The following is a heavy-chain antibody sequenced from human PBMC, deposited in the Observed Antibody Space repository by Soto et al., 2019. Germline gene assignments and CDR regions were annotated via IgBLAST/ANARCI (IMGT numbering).Heavy chain of an antibody. CDR2: MNPNSGNT. D-gene: IGHD2-15*01. V-gene: IGHV1-8*01. Sequence: QVQLVQSGAEVKKPGASVKVSCKASGYTFTSYDINWVRQATGQGLEWMGWMNPNSGNTGYAQKFQGRVTMTRNKSISSAYRELSSMRSEDTAVYYCAREGLGYCSGGSCYRYYYYYMDVWGKGTTVT. CDR1: GYTFTSYD. CDR3: AREGLGYCSGGSCYRYYYYYMDV. J-gene: IGHJ6*03.